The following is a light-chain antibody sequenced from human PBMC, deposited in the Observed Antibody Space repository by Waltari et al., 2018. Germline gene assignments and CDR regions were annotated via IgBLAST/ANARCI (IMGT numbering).Light chain of an antibody. Sequence: EIVLTQSPGTLSLSPGERATLSCRASQSVSSSYLAWYQQKPGQAPRLLIYGASSSATGIPDRFSGSGSGTDFTLTISRLEPEDFAVYYCQQYGSSPGITFGGVTKVEIK. J-gene: IGKJ4*01. V-gene: IGKV3-20*01. CDR1: QSVSSSY. CDR3: QQYGSSPGIT. CDR2: GAS.